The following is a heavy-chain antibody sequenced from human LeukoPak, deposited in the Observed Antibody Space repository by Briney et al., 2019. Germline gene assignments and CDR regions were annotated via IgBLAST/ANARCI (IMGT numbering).Heavy chain of an antibody. Sequence: PSETLSLTCTVSGGSISSYYWSWIRQPPGKGLEWIGNIYYSGSTNYNPSLKSRVTISVDTSKNQFSLKLTSVTAADTAVYYCARRYGDYGLNWFDPWGQGTLVTVSS. CDR1: GGSISSYY. V-gene: IGHV4-59*01. CDR3: ARRYGDYGLNWFDP. D-gene: IGHD4-17*01. CDR2: IYYSGST. J-gene: IGHJ5*02.